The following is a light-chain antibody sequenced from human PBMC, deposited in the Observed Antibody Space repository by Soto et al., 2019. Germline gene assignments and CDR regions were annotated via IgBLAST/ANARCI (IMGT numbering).Light chain of an antibody. CDR2: LGS. J-gene: IGKJ2*01. CDR3: MQALQTPRI. V-gene: IGKV2-28*01. Sequence: DIVMTQSPLSLPVTPGEPASISCRSSQSLLHSNGYNYLDWYLQKPGQSPQLLIYLGSNRASGVPDRFSGSGSGTDFTLKISRVEAEDVGVYYCMQALQTPRIVGQGTKLEIK. CDR1: QSLLHSNGYNY.